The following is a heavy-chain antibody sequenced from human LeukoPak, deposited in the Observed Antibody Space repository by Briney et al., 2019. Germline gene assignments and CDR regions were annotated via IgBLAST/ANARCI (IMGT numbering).Heavy chain of an antibody. Sequence: SETLSLTCTVSGGSISSYYRSWIRQPPGKGLEWIGYIYYSGSTNYNPSLKSRVTISVDTSKNQFSLKLSSVTAADTAVYYCARGWVYFDYWGQGTLVTVSS. D-gene: IGHD6-13*01. CDR1: GGSISSYY. V-gene: IGHV4-59*01. J-gene: IGHJ4*02. CDR3: ARGWVYFDY. CDR2: IYYSGST.